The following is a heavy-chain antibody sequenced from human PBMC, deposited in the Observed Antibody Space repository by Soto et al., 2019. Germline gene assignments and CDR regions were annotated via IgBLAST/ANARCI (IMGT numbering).Heavy chain of an antibody. Sequence: QVQLVQSGAEVKKPGASVKVSCKASGYTFTSYGITWVRQAPGQGLEWLGWISAYNGNTNYAQKLQGRVSMPTDTSRSTAYMELRSLRSDDTAVYYCARMPGDDFWRDAHFALDYWGQGTLVTVSS. CDR2: ISAYNGNT. D-gene: IGHD3-3*01. V-gene: IGHV1-18*01. J-gene: IGHJ4*02. CDR3: ARMPGDDFWRDAHFALDY. CDR1: GYTFTSYG.